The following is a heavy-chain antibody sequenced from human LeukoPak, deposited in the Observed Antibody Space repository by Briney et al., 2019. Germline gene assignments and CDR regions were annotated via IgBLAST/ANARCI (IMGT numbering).Heavy chain of an antibody. J-gene: IGHJ2*01. CDR1: GGSFSGYY. V-gene: IGHV4-34*09. D-gene: IGHD3-22*01. CDR2: INHSGST. Sequence: SETLSLTCAVYGGSFSGYYWSWIRQPPGKGLEWIGEINHSGSTNYNPSLKSRVTISVDTSKNQFSLKLSSVTAADTAVYYCARVIFYYDSSGYYSSWYFDLWGRGTLVTVSS. CDR3: ARVIFYYDSSGYYSSWYFDL.